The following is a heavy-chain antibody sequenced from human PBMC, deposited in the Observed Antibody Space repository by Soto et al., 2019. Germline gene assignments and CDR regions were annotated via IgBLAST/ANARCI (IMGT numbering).Heavy chain of an antibody. CDR2: IIPIFGTA. Sequence: GASVKVSCKASGGTFSSYAISWVRQAPGQGLEWMGGIIPIFGTANYAQKFQGRVTITADESTSTAYMELSSLRSEDTAVYYCARSDRYCSGGSCYSPHYFDYWGQGTLVTVSS. V-gene: IGHV1-69*13. J-gene: IGHJ4*02. CDR1: GGTFSSYA. D-gene: IGHD2-15*01. CDR3: ARSDRYCSGGSCYSPHYFDY.